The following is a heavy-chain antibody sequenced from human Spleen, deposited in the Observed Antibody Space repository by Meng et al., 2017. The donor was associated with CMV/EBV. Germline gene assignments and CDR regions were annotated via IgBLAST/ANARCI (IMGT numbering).Heavy chain of an antibody. CDR3: ARQHYQATYDFWSGYYD. CDR2: IYPGDSDA. Sequence: RFTSYWIGWVRQMPGKGLEWMGMIYPGDSDARYNPSFRGQVTISADNSISTAYLQWSSLKASDTAMYYCARQHYQATYDFWSGYYDWGQGTLVTVSS. J-gene: IGHJ4*02. D-gene: IGHD3-3*01. V-gene: IGHV5-51*01. CDR1: RFTSYW.